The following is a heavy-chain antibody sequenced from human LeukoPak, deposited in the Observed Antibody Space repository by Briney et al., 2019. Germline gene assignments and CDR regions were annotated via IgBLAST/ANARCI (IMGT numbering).Heavy chain of an antibody. CDR3: ARNWDF. Sequence: SETLSLTCTVSGGSISSGSYYWSWIRQPAGKGLEWIGRIYTSGSTNYNPSLKSRVTISVDTSKNQFSLNLRSVTAADTAVYYCARNWDFWGRGTMVTVSS. CDR2: IYTSGST. CDR1: GGSISSGSYY. V-gene: IGHV4-61*02. J-gene: IGHJ3*01. D-gene: IGHD1-26*01.